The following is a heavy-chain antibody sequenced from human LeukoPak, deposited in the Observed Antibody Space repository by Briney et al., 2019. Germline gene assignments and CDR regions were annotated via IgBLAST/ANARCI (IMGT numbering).Heavy chain of an antibody. V-gene: IGHV1-18*01. Sequence: GASVKVSCKASGYTFTSYGISWVRQAPGQGLEWMGWISAYNGNTNYAQKLQGRVTMTTDTSTGTAYMELRSLRSDDTAVYYCARIRTEPDHSIWYSSSWYKYYYGMDVWGQGTTVTVSS. D-gene: IGHD6-13*01. J-gene: IGHJ6*02. CDR1: GYTFTSYG. CDR2: ISAYNGNT. CDR3: ARIRTEPDHSIWYSSSWYKYYYGMDV.